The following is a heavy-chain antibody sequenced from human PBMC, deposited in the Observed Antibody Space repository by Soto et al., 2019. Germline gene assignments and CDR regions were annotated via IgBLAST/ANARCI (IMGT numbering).Heavy chain of an antibody. D-gene: IGHD2-2*01. V-gene: IGHV3-30-3*01. Sequence: QVQLVESGGGVVQPGRSLRLSCAASGFSFRSYAMHWVRQAPGKGLEWVAVMSYDGSDKDYADSVKGRFTTSRDNSKNTLNLQMSSLRAEDTAVYYCARARLDTPALEYWGQGTLVTVSS. CDR3: ARARLDTPALEY. CDR2: MSYDGSDK. J-gene: IGHJ4*02. CDR1: GFSFRSYA.